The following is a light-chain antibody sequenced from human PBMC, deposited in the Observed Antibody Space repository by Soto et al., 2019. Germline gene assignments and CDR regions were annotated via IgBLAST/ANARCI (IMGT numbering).Light chain of an antibody. CDR3: SSFTTTITRYA. V-gene: IGLV2-14*01. CDR1: SSDVGGYNY. CDR2: EVS. Sequence: QSALTQPASVSGSPGQSITISCTGTSSDVGGYNYVSWFQHHPGKAPKLIIYEVSYRPSGVSNRFSGSKSGDTASLTISGLQAEEEADYYCSSFTTTITRYAFGTRTKVTV. J-gene: IGLJ1*01.